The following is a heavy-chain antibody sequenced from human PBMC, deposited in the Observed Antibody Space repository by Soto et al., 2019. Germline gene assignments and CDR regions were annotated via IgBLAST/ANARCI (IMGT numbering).Heavy chain of an antibody. J-gene: IGHJ3*01. CDR3: AYSTGWYRHDV. V-gene: IGHV4-4*02. CDR2: LLHSGTT. CDR1: GDSISSPKW. D-gene: IGHD6-19*01. Sequence: QVQLQESGPGLVKPSGTLSLTCAVSGDSISSPKWWTWLRQPPGKGLEWIGDLLHSGTTNYNPSLMSRVTLSVDKPQTLYSRTLTSVTAADKAIYYCAYSTGWYRHDVLGQGSAVPVSS.